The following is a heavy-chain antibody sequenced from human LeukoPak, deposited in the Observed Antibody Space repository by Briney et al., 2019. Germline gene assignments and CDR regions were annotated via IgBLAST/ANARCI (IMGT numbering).Heavy chain of an antibody. V-gene: IGHV1-2*04. D-gene: IGHD3-22*01. CDR1: GYAFTVYY. CDR3: ARGVGDYYDSSGTIYFDY. Sequence: ASVKVSCKASGYAFTVYYMHWVRQAPGQGLEWMGWINPNSGGTNYAQKFQGWVTMTRDTSISTAYMELSRLRSDDTAVYYCARGVGDYYDSSGTIYFDYWGQGTLVTVSS. J-gene: IGHJ4*02. CDR2: INPNSGGT.